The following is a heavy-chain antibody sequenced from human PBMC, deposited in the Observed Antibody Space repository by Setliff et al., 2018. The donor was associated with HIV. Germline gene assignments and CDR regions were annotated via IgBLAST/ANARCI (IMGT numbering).Heavy chain of an antibody. Sequence: SETLSLTCTVSGDSIGSSSYHWAWIRQPPGKGLEWIGNIYYSGSTYYNPSLKTRVTISVDGSKNQFSLKLKSVTAADTAVYYCARWHPPYGFWEEDYWGQGTLVTVSS. CDR3: ARWHPPYGFWEEDY. CDR2: IYYSGST. CDR1: GDSIGSSSYH. D-gene: IGHD3-10*01. J-gene: IGHJ4*02. V-gene: IGHV4-39*01.